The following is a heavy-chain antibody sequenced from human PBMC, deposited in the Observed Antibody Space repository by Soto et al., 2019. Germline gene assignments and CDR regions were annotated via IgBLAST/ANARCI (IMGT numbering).Heavy chain of an antibody. Sequence: VQMVESGGGLVKPGMSLRLSCAASGFRFDDFAMHWVRQGQGKGLEWVSGISWNSGDKDYGDSVKGRFVISRDNDKNSLDLQMNSLRPEDPAVYYCVRGRGPMNRGYFFSWGRGTLVIVSP. CDR1: GFRFDDFA. J-gene: IGHJ4*02. D-gene: IGHD2-21*01. CDR3: VRGRGPMNRGYFFS. V-gene: IGHV3-9*01. CDR2: ISWNSGDK.